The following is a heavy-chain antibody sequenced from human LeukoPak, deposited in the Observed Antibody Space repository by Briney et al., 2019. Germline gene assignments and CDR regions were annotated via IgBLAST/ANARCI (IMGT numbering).Heavy chain of an antibody. D-gene: IGHD3-10*01. Sequence: GGSLRLSCAASGFTFSDYAMSWVRHAPGKGLEWVSSIGGTGDDTFYADSVKGRFTISRDNSKNTLYLQLNSLRDEDTAVYYCAKDGVSYNRRWDWFDPWGQGTLLTVSS. CDR1: GFTFSDYA. J-gene: IGHJ5*02. V-gene: IGHV3-23*01. CDR2: IGGTGDDT. CDR3: AKDGVSYNRRWDWFDP.